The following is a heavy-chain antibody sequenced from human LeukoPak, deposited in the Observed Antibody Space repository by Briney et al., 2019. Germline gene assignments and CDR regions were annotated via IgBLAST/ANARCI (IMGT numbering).Heavy chain of an antibody. CDR2: IIPILGIA. D-gene: IGHD4-23*01. CDR1: GGTFSSYA. V-gene: IGHV1-69*04. CDR3: ARGRADYGGNYASDY. Sequence: GASVKVSCKASGGTFSSYAISWVRQAPGQGLEWMGRIIPILGIANYAQKFQGRVTITADKSTSTAYMELSSLRSEDTAVYYCARGRADYGGNYASDYWGQGTLVTVSS. J-gene: IGHJ4*02.